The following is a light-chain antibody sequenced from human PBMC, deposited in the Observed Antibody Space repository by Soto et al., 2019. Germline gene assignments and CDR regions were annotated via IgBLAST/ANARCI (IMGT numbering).Light chain of an antibody. CDR1: QGISSA. Sequence: AIQLTQSPSSLSASLGDRVTITCRASQGISSALAWYQQKPGKAPKLLIYHASSLESGVPSRFRGSGSGTDFTLTISSLQPEDFETYYCQQLNSYPLTFGGGIKVDIK. CDR2: HAS. J-gene: IGKJ4*01. CDR3: QQLNSYPLT. V-gene: IGKV1-13*02.